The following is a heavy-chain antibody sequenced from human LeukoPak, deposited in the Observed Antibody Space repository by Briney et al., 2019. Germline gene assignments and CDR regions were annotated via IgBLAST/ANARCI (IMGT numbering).Heavy chain of an antibody. Sequence: SVKVSCKASGFTFTSSAVQWVRQARGQRLEWIGWIVVGSGNTNYAQKFQERVTITRDMSTSTAYMELSGLRSEDTAVYYCAAQRITMVRGAPSFDYWGQGTLVTVSS. CDR1: GFTFTSSA. D-gene: IGHD3-10*01. CDR2: IVVGSGNT. J-gene: IGHJ4*02. V-gene: IGHV1-58*01. CDR3: AAQRITMVRGAPSFDY.